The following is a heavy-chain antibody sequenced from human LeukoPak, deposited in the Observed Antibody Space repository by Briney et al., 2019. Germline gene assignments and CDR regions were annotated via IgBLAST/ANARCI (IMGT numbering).Heavy chain of an antibody. V-gene: IGHV3-48*03. J-gene: IGHJ4*02. CDR3: ASLTGDYDILTGYYQY. CDR2: ISSSGSTI. D-gene: IGHD3-9*01. Sequence: GGSLRLSCAASGFTFSSYEMSWVRQAPGKGLEWVSYISSSGSTIYYADSVKGRFTISRDDAKNSLYLQMNSLRAEDTAVYYCASLTGDYDILTGYYQYWGQGTLVTVSS. CDR1: GFTFSSYE.